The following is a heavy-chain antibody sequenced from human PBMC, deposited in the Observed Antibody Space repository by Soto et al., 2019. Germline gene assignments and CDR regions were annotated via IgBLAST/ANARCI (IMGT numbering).Heavy chain of an antibody. CDR2: INSFSVGT. Sequence: QVQLVQSGAEVKQPGASVRVSCKASGNTHTIYFIHWLRQAPGQGLEWMGWINSFSVGTNYAPRFRGRVSMTRDTSSATAFMDLSGLRSDDTAVYYCARGGSYYAHWGQGTLVTVSS. D-gene: IGHD3-16*01. CDR1: GNTHTIYF. J-gene: IGHJ4*02. CDR3: ARGGSYYAH. V-gene: IGHV1-2*02.